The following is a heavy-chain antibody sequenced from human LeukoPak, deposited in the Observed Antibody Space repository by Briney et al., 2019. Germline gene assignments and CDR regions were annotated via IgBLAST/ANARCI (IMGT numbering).Heavy chain of an antibody. D-gene: IGHD3-10*01. CDR2: ISSSSSYI. Sequence: PGGSLRLSCAASGFTFSSYSMNWVRQAPGKGLKWVSSISSSSSYIYYADSVKGRFTLSRDNAKNSLYLQMNSLRAEDTAVYYCARDLWSTARLGDFDYWGQGTLVTVSS. V-gene: IGHV3-21*01. CDR1: GFTFSSYS. J-gene: IGHJ4*02. CDR3: ARDLWSTARLGDFDY.